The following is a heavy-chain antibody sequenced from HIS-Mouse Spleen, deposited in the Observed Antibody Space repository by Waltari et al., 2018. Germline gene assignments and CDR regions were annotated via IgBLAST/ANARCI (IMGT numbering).Heavy chain of an antibody. D-gene: IGHD2-21*01. CDR2: TYYRSKWYN. J-gene: IGHJ4*02. CDR3: ARAPYREGEAANFDY. V-gene: IGHV6-1*01. CDR1: GDSVSSNRPA. Sequence: QVQLQQSGPGLVKPSQTLSRTCAIPGDSVSSNRPAGNWTRQSPSRGLEWLGRTYYRSKWYNDYAVSVKSRITINPDTSKNQFPLQLNSVTPEETAVYYCARAPYREGEAANFDYWGQGTLVTVSS.